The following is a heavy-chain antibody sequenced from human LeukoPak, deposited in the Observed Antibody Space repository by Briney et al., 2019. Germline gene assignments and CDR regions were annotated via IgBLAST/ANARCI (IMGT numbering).Heavy chain of an antibody. Sequence: GGSLRLSCAASGFTFSNYAIHWVRQAPGKGLEWVAVMSYNGNNKYYADSVKGRFTTSRDSSKNTLHLQMYSLRAEDTAVYYCARGPFSDRDLQTNAFDIWGEGTMVTVSS. CDR3: ARGPFSDRDLQTNAFDI. D-gene: IGHD3-3*02. V-gene: IGHV3-30-3*01. CDR1: GFTFSNYA. CDR2: MSYNGNNK. J-gene: IGHJ3*02.